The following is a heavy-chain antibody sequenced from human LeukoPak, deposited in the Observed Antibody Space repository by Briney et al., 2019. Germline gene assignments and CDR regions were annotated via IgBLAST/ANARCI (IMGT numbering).Heavy chain of an antibody. V-gene: IGHV3-30-3*01. D-gene: IGHD3-22*01. CDR3: ARARGSGYYYDSSGFAPFALYFDY. J-gene: IGHJ4*02. Sequence: GGSLRLSCAASGFTFSSYAMHWVRRAPGKGLEWVAVISYDGSNKYYADSVKGRFTISRDNSKNTLYLQMNSLRAEDAAVYYCARARGSGYYYDSSGFAPFALYFDYWGQGTLVTVSS. CDR1: GFTFSSYA. CDR2: ISYDGSNK.